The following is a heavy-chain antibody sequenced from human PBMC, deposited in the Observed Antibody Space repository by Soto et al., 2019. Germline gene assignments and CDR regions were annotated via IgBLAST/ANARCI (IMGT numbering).Heavy chain of an antibody. CDR1: DGSIGSYC. Sequence: SETLSLTCTVADGSIGSYCWSWIRKPPGRGLEWIGHIHYSGSTNYNPSLKSRVTISVDTSKNQVSLKLSSVTAADTAMYFCARQVSSAWPPYYYDMDVWGQGTTVTVSS. CDR2: IHYSGST. J-gene: IGHJ6*02. CDR3: ARQVSSAWPPYYYDMDV. D-gene: IGHD6-25*01. V-gene: IGHV4-59*08.